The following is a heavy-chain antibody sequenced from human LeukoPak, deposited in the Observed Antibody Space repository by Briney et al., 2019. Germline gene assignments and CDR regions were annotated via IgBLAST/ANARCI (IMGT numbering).Heavy chain of an antibody. CDR2: INPSGGST. CDR3: ARLIAAAGIVGSNWFDP. V-gene: IGHV1-46*01. D-gene: IGHD6-13*01. Sequence: ASVKVSCKASGYTFTSYYMHWVRQAPGQGLEWMGIINPSGGSTSYAQKFQGRVTMTRDTSTSTVYMELSSLRSEDTAVYYCARLIAAAGIVGSNWFDPWGQGTLVTVSS. CDR1: GYTFTSYY. J-gene: IGHJ5*02.